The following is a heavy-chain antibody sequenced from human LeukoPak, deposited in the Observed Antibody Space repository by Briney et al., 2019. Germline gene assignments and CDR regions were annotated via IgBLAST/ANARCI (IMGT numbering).Heavy chain of an antibody. CDR3: ARGKGSSWSDAFDV. V-gene: IGHV3-53*01. CDR1: GFTVSNNY. CDR2: IYGTGST. Sequence: GGSLRLSCAASGFTVSNNYMTWVRQAPGKGLEWVSVIYGTGSTSYAGSVKGRFTTSRDNSKNTLYLQMNSLRVDDTAVYYCARGKGSSWSDAFDVWGQGTTVTVSS. J-gene: IGHJ3*01. D-gene: IGHD6-13*01.